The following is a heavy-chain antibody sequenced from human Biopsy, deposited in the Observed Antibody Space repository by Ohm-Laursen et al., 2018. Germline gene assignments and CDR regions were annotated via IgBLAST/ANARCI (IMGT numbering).Heavy chain of an antibody. Sequence: SVKVSCKTSGYSFTSYYMHWVRQAPGQGLEWMGMINPSGSTTSYPQIFQGRVAMTRDTSKSTVYMELSSLRSADTAVYFCARNTGWYGDLYYFDYWGQGTLVTVSS. J-gene: IGHJ4*02. V-gene: IGHV1-46*01. D-gene: IGHD6-19*01. CDR3: ARNTGWYGDLYYFDY. CDR2: INPSGSTT. CDR1: GYSFTSYY.